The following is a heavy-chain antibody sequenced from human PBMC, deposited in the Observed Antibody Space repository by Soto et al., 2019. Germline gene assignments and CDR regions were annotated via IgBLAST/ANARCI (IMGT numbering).Heavy chain of an antibody. CDR1: GGSISSSSYY. CDR2: IYYSGST. Sequence: SETLSLTCTVSGGSISSSSYYWGWIPQPPGKGREWIGSIYYSGSTYYNPSLKRRVPVSVDTSKNQFPLKLSSVTAADTAVYYCARHGDCSGGSCYVDWFGPWGQGTLVTVSS. J-gene: IGHJ5*02. V-gene: IGHV4-39*01. CDR3: ARHGDCSGGSCYVDWFGP. D-gene: IGHD2-15*01.